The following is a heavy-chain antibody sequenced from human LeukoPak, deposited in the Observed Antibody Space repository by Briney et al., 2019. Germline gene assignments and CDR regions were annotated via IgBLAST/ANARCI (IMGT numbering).Heavy chain of an antibody. CDR2: ISGSGGST. V-gene: IGHV3-23*01. CDR3: AKVAGYCSSTSCLRAGIYYYYYMDV. D-gene: IGHD2-2*01. Sequence: GGSLRLSCAASGFTFSSYAMSWVRQAPGKGLEWVSAISGSGGSTYYADSVKGRFTISRDNSKNTLYLQMNSLRAEDTAVYYCAKVAGYCSSTSCLRAGIYYYYYMDVWGKGTTVTVSS. J-gene: IGHJ6*03. CDR1: GFTFSSYA.